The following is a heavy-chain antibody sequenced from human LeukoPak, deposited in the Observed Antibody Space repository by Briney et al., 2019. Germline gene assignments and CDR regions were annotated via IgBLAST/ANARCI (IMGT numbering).Heavy chain of an antibody. CDR1: GYTFTSYG. Sequence: ASVKVSCKASGYTFTSYGISWVRQAPGQGLEWMGWISAYNGNTNYAQKLQGRVTMTTDTSTSTAYMGLRSLRSDDTAVYYCARGGGLYYDSSGYSFFDYWGQGTLVTVSS. V-gene: IGHV1-18*01. J-gene: IGHJ4*02. CDR2: ISAYNGNT. D-gene: IGHD3-22*01. CDR3: ARGGGLYYDSSGYSFFDY.